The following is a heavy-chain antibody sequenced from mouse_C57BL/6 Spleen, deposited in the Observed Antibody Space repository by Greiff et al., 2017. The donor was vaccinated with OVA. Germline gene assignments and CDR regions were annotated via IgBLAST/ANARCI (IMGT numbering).Heavy chain of an antibody. J-gene: IGHJ2*01. V-gene: IGHV14-1*01. CDR1: GFNIKDYY. Sequence: VQLQQSGAELVRPGASVKLPCTASGFNIKDYYMHWVKQRPEQGLEWIGRIDPEDGDPEYDPKFQGKATMTEDTSSNTAYLQHSSLTSEDTAVYYCTAGSNYDFDYWGQGTTLTVSS. CDR2: IDPEDGDP. CDR3: TAGSNYDFDY. D-gene: IGHD2-5*01.